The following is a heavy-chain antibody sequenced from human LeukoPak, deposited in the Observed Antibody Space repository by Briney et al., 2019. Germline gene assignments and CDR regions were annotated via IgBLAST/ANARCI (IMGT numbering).Heavy chain of an antibody. Sequence: GGSLRLSCAASGFTFSSYWMNWVRQAPGKGLEWVSYISSSSNTIYYADSVKGRFTISRDNAKNSLYLQMNSLRDEDTAVYYCARNYYDSSGSMWYWGQGTLVTVSS. CDR2: ISSSSNTI. V-gene: IGHV3-48*02. CDR3: ARNYYDSSGSMWY. J-gene: IGHJ4*02. CDR1: GFTFSSYW. D-gene: IGHD3-22*01.